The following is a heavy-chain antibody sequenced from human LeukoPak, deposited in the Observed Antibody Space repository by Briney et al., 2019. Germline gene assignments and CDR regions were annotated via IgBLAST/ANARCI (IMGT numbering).Heavy chain of an antibody. J-gene: IGHJ4*02. V-gene: IGHV3-66*01. D-gene: IGHD4-17*01. Sequence: PGGSLRLSCAASGFTVSSNYMSWVRQAPGKGLEWVSVIYSDGSTYYADSVKGRFTISRDNSKNTLYLQMNSLRAEDTAVYYCASTHDYGDYRYWGQGTLVTVSS. CDR2: IYSDGST. CDR3: ASTHDYGDYRY. CDR1: GFTVSSNY.